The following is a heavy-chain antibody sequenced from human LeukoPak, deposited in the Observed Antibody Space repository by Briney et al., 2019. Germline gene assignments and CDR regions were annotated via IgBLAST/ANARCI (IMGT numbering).Heavy chain of an antibody. CDR2: IYYSGST. J-gene: IGHJ5*02. CDR3: ARVRCSGGSCYSGGDWFDP. CDR1: GGSISSSSYY. V-gene: IGHV4-39*07. Sequence: PSETLSLTCTVSGGSISSSSYYWGWIRQPPGKGLEWIGSIYYSGSTYYNPSLKSRVTISVDTSKNQFSLQLNSVTPEDTAVYYCARVRCSGGSCYSGGDWFDPWGQGTLVTVSS. D-gene: IGHD2-15*01.